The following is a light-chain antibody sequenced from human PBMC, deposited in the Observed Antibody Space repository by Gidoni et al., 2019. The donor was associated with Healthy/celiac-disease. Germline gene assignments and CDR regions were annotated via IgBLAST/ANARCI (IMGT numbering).Light chain of an antibody. V-gene: IGKV1-5*03. Sequence: DIQMTQSPSTLSASVGDRVTISCRASQSISSWLAWYQQKPGKAPKLLIYTASSVASGVPSRFSGSGSGTEFTLTISSLQPDDFATYYCQQYNSYSRTFGQGTKVEIK. J-gene: IGKJ1*01. CDR1: QSISSW. CDR3: QQYNSYSRT. CDR2: TAS.